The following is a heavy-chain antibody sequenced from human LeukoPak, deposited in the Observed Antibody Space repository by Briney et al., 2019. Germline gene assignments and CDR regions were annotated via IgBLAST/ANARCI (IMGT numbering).Heavy chain of an antibody. J-gene: IGHJ4*02. CDR3: ARGGPSAAAGRTYPDY. V-gene: IGHV4-34*01. Sequence: PSETLSLTCAVYGGSFSGYYWSWIRQPPGKGLEWIGKINHSGSTNYNPSLKSRVTISVDTSKNQFSLKLSSVTAADTAVYYCARGGPSAAAGRTYPDYWGQGTLVTVSS. CDR1: GGSFSGYY. CDR2: INHSGST. D-gene: IGHD6-13*01.